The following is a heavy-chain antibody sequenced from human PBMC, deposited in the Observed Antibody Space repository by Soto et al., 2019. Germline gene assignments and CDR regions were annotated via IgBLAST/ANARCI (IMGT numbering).Heavy chain of an antibody. Sequence: GGSLRLSCTASGFTFSSYGMHWVRQAPGKGLEWVAVIWYDGSNKYYADSVKGRFTISRDNSKNTLYLQMNSLRAEDTAVYYCARDFKVGGDPYYYYGMDVWGQGTTVTVSS. CDR3: ARDFKVGGDPYYYYGMDV. CDR2: IWYDGSNK. V-gene: IGHV3-33*01. D-gene: IGHD3-16*01. J-gene: IGHJ6*02. CDR1: GFTFSSYG.